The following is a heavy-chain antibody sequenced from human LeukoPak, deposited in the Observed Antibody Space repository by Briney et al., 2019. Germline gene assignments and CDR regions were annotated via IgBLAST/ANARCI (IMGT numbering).Heavy chain of an antibody. Sequence: SETLSLTCTVSGGSVSSGSYYWSWIRQSPGKGLEWIGYIYYSGSTNYNPSLKSRVTISVDTSKNQFSLKLSSVTAADTAVYYCARTQVRRYSYGYLPWGQGTLVTVSS. CDR2: IYYSGST. J-gene: IGHJ5*02. D-gene: IGHD5-18*01. CDR3: ARTQVRRYSYGYLP. CDR1: GGSVSSGSYY. V-gene: IGHV4-61*01.